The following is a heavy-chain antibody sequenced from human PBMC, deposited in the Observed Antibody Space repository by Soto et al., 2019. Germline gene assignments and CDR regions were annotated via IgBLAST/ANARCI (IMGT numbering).Heavy chain of an antibody. V-gene: IGHV1-69*13. J-gene: IGHJ5*02. CDR3: AAEPGYKYNWFDP. CDR2: IIPIFGTA. D-gene: IGHD1-1*01. CDR1: GGTFSSYA. Sequence: ASVKVSCKASGGTFSSYAISWVRQAPGQGLEWMGGIIPIFGTANYAQKFQGRVTITADESTSTAYMKLSSLRSEDTAVYYCAAEPGYKYNWFDPWGQGTLVTVSS.